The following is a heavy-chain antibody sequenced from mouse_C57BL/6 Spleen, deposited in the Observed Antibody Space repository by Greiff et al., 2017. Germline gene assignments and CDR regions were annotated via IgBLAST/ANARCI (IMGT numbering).Heavy chain of an antibody. CDR1: GYTFTSYW. Sequence: VQLQQPGAELVEPGASVKLSCKASGYTFTSYWMHWVKQRPGRGLEWIGRIDPNSGGTKYNEKFKSKATLTVDKPSSTAYMQLSSLTSEDSAVYYCALSTTVVATNFDVWGTGTTVTVSS. CDR3: ALSTTVVATNFDV. J-gene: IGHJ1*03. V-gene: IGHV1-72*01. D-gene: IGHD1-1*01. CDR2: IDPNSGGT.